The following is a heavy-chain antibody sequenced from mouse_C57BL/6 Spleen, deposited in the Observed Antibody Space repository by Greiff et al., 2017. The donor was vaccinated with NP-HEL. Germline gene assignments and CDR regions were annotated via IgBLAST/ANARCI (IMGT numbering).Heavy chain of an antibody. CDR3: ARHNMEYYFDY. CDR1: GFTFSSYA. Sequence: EVKLVESGGGLVKPGGSLKLSCAASGFTFSSYAMSWVRQTPEKRLEWVATISDGGSYTYYPDNVKGRFTISRDNAKNNLYLQMSHLKSEDTAMYYCARHNMEYYFDYWGQGTTLTVSS. V-gene: IGHV5-4*03. D-gene: IGHD1-1*02. J-gene: IGHJ2*01. CDR2: ISDGGSYT.